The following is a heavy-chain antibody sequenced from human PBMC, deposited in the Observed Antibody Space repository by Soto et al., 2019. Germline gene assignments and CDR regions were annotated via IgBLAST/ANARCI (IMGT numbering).Heavy chain of an antibody. CDR1: SGSISVTNVF. V-gene: IGHV4-39*01. D-gene: IGHD1-20*01. CDR2: IDYSGTA. CDR3: ARITGRHLDY. Sequence: SETLSLTCTVSSGSISVTNVFWGWVRQPPGKGLEWIGNIDYSGTAYFSTSLATRVTFHVDTSKNQFSLTLYSVTAADTAVYYCARITGRHLDYWGQGILVTVSS. J-gene: IGHJ4*02.